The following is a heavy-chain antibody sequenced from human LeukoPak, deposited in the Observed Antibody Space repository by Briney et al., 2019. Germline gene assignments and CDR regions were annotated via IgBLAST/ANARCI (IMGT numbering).Heavy chain of an antibody. CDR1: GYTFTTYG. CDR2: ISTFNGHT. CDR3: ARLLRDKVVPAATLYYYYYYMDV. D-gene: IGHD2-2*01. Sequence: ASVKVSCKASGYTFTTYGISWVRQAPGHGLEWMGWISTFNGHTNYAQSRQDRVTMTTDTSTSTAYMELRSLRSDDTAVYYCARLLRDKVVPAATLYYYYYYMDVWGKGTTVTVSS. J-gene: IGHJ6*03. V-gene: IGHV1-18*01.